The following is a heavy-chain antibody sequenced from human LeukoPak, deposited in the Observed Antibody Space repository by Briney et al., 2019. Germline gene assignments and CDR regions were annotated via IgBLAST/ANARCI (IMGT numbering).Heavy chain of an antibody. D-gene: IGHD6-19*01. Sequence: GGSLRLSCAASGFTVSSNYMSWVRQAPGKGLEWVSVIYSGGSTYYADSVKGRFTISRDNSKNTLYLQMNSLRAEDTAVHYCAKVYTSGWNFDYWGQGTLVTVSS. CDR3: AKVYTSGWNFDY. J-gene: IGHJ4*02. CDR2: IYSGGST. CDR1: GFTVSSNY. V-gene: IGHV3-53*05.